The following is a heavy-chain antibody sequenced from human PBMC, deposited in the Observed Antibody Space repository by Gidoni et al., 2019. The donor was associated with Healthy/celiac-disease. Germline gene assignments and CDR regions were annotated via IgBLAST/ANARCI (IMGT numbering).Heavy chain of an antibody. V-gene: IGHV3-21*01. CDR1: GFPFSRYR. Sequence: EVQLVESGGGLVKPGGSLRLSCAALGFPFSRYRMNWVRQAPGKGLGWVASISSSSSYIYYADSVKGRFTISRDNAKNSLYLQMNSLRAEDTAVYYCARGEWELPPYYYYGMDVWGQGTTVTVSS. D-gene: IGHD1-26*01. CDR3: ARGEWELPPYYYYGMDV. J-gene: IGHJ6*02. CDR2: ISSSSSYI.